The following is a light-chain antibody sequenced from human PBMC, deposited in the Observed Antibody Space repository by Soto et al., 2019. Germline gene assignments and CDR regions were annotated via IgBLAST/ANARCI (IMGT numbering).Light chain of an antibody. CDR3: CSYAGGGAWV. CDR2: EVS. Sequence: QSALTQPASVSGSPGQSITISCTGSSGDIGNYDLVSWYQQIPGRAPKLMIFEVSRRPSGVSERFSGSKSGNTASLTISGLQAEDEAEFHCCSYAGGGAWVFGGGTTLTVL. CDR1: SGDIGNYDL. J-gene: IGLJ3*02. V-gene: IGLV2-23*02.